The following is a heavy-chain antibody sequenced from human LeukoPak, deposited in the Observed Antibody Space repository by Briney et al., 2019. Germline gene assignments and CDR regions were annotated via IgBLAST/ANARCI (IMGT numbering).Heavy chain of an antibody. CDR3: ARDHSSGYYYFDY. V-gene: IGHV3-33*01. CDR1: GFTFSSYG. J-gene: IGHJ4*02. Sequence: GRSLRLSCAASGFTFSSYGMHWVRQAPGKGLEWVAVIWYDGSNKYYADSVEGRFTISRDNSKNTLYLQMNSLRAEDTAVYYCARDHSSGYYYFDYWGQGTLVTVSS. D-gene: IGHD3-22*01. CDR2: IWYDGSNK.